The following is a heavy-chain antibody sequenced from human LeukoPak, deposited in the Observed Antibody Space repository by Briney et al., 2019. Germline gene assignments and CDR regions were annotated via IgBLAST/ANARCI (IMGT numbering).Heavy chain of an antibody. V-gene: IGHV3-30*02. Sequence: WGSLRLSCAASGFTFSSYGMHWVRQAPGKGLEWVTFIRYDGTNKYYADSVKGRFTISRDNSKNTLYLQMNSLRAEDTAVYYCAKGGITARRYFDYWGQGTLVTVSS. CDR2: IRYDGTNK. CDR1: GFTFSSYG. D-gene: IGHD6-6*01. CDR3: AKGGITARRYFDY. J-gene: IGHJ4*02.